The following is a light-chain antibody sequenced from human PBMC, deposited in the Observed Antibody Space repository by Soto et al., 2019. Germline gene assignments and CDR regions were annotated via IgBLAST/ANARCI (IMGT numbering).Light chain of an antibody. V-gene: IGKV3-20*01. CDR2: DAS. CDR1: QSINTK. CDR3: QQYGSSGT. Sequence: EIVLTQSPATLSLSPGEGATFSCRASQSINTKIAWYQIKPGQAPRLLIYDASNRATGIPDRFSGSGSGTDFTLTISRLEPEDFAVYYCQQYGSSGTFGQGTKVDIK. J-gene: IGKJ1*01.